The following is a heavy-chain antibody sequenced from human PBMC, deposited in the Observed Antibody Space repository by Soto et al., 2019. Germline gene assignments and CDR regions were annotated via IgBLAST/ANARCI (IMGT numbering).Heavy chain of an antibody. Sequence: SETLSFTCGVSGSSISSINWWSWVRQPPERGMGWSGEIYYSGSTNYNPSFKSRVTMSLDKSKNQFFFKLTSVTAADTAAYYCARSAWVHATYCFDAWGQGTLVTVSS. J-gene: IGHJ5*01. CDR3: ARSAWVHATYCFDA. V-gene: IGHV4-4*02. CDR2: IYYSGST. D-gene: IGHD2-15*01. CDR1: GSSISSINW.